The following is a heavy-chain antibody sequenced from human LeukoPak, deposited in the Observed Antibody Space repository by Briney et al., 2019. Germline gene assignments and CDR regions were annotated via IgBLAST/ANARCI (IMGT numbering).Heavy chain of an antibody. J-gene: IGHJ6*04. CDR2: IYITGST. CDR3: ARRPRGNLVRAPGMDV. D-gene: IGHD3-10*01. Sequence: PSETLSLTCTVSGGSITSYYWSWIRQSAGKGLEWIGRIYITGSTTYNPSLKSRVTMSLDTSKNQFSLKLSSVTAADTAVYYCARRPRGNLVRAPGMDVWGKGTTVTISS. V-gene: IGHV4-4*07. CDR1: GGSITSYY.